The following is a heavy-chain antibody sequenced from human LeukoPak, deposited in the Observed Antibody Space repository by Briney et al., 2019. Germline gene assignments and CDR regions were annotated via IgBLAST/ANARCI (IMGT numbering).Heavy chain of an antibody. Sequence: GRSLRLSCAASGFTFSSYVMHWVRQAPGKGLEWVSSISSSSSYIYYADSVKGRFTISRDNAKNSLYLQMNSLRAEDTAVYYCARDRGYSYGYDYWGQGTLVTVSS. CDR3: ARDRGYSYGYDY. D-gene: IGHD5-18*01. CDR1: GFTFSSYV. CDR2: ISSSSSYI. J-gene: IGHJ4*02. V-gene: IGHV3-21*01.